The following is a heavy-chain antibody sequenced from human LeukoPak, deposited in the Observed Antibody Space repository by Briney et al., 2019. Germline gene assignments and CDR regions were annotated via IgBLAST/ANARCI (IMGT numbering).Heavy chain of an antibody. D-gene: IGHD3-16*01. CDR3: ARDRRSLGPYYYYYGMDV. CDR1: GFTFSSYA. J-gene: IGHJ6*02. Sequence: GGSLRLSCAASGFTFSSYAMHWVRQAPGKGLEWVAVISYDGSNKYYADSVKGRFTISRDNSKNTPYLQMNSLRAEDTAVYYCARDRRSLGPYYYYYGMDVWGQGTTVTVSS. V-gene: IGHV3-30-3*01. CDR2: ISYDGSNK.